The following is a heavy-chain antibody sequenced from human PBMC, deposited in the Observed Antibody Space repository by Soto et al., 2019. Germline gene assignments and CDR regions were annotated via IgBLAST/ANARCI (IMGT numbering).Heavy chain of an antibody. V-gene: IGHV4-4*02. Sequence: QVLLQESGPGLVQPSGTLSLSCAVSGDSISTNYFWGWVRQPPGKGLEWVGAISHSGSVNYNPSLKSRVTISIDKSKNQFSLKLNSVTAADTAVYYCARSFGWYAIDYWGQGTLVIVSS. J-gene: IGHJ4*02. CDR2: ISHSGSV. CDR3: ARSFGWYAIDY. CDR1: GDSISTNYF. D-gene: IGHD6-19*01.